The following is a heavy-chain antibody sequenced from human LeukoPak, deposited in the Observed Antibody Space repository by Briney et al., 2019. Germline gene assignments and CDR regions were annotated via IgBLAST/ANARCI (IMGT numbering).Heavy chain of an antibody. Sequence: GGSLRLSCAASGFTFLSYWMSWVRQAPGKGLEWVANIKQDGSEKYYVDSVKGRFTISRDNAKNSLYLQMNSLRAEDTAVYYCAREGVLLWFGVFDYWGQGTLVTVSS. D-gene: IGHD3-10*01. J-gene: IGHJ4*02. CDR3: AREGVLLWFGVFDY. CDR1: GFTFLSYW. CDR2: IKQDGSEK. V-gene: IGHV3-7*01.